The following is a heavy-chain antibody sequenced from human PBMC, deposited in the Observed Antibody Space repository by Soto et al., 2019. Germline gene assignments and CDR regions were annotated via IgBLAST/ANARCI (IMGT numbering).Heavy chain of an antibody. V-gene: IGHV2-5*02. CDR2: IYWDDDK. Sequence: QITLKESGPTLVKPTQTLTLTCTFSGFSLSTSGVGVGWIRQPPGKALEWLALIYWDDDKRSSPSLKSRLTITKATSNNQVVLTMTNMAPVDIATCYWAHREKYSSSWYFDYWGQGTLVTVSS. CDR1: GFSLSTSGVG. J-gene: IGHJ4*02. CDR3: AHREKYSSSWYFDY. D-gene: IGHD6-13*01.